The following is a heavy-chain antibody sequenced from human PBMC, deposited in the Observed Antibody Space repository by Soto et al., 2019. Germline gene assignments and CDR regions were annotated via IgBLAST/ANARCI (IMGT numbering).Heavy chain of an antibody. V-gene: IGHV4-34*01. J-gene: IGHJ4*02. CDR3: ARAPKVSGSSQTRPDF. Sequence: SSETLSLTCSIYSGSFSGYYWSWIRQPPGKGLEWIGEISQSGNTNYSPSLKSRVSISIGTSKKQFSLNLASVSAADTAVYYCARAPKVSGSSQTRPDFWGQGTPVTVSS. D-gene: IGHD6-6*01. CDR1: SGSFSGYY. CDR2: ISQSGNT.